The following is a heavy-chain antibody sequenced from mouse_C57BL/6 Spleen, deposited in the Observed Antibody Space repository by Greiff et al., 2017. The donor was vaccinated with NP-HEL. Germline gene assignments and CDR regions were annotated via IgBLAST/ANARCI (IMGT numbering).Heavy chain of an antibody. V-gene: IGHV1-64*01. CDR1: GYTFTSYW. J-gene: IGHJ2*01. CDR3: ARDYDGSSYGY. Sequence: QVQLQQPGAELVKPGASVKLSCKASGYTFTSYWMHWVKQRPGQGLEWIGMIHPNSGSTNYNEKFTSKATLTVDKSSSTAYMQLSSLTSEDAAVYYCARDYDGSSYGYWGQGTTLTVSS. CDR2: IHPNSGST. D-gene: IGHD1-1*01.